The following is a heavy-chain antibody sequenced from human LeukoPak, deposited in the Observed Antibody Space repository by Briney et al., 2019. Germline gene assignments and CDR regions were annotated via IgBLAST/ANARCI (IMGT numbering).Heavy chain of an antibody. CDR1: GGSISSYY. Sequence: SETLSLTCTVSGGSISSYYWSWIRQPPGKGLEWIGYIYYSGSTNYNPSLKSRVTISVDTSKNQFSLKLSSVTAADTAVYYCARGRNEVTIFGVVIIPGAFDIWGRGTMVTVSS. CDR2: IYYSGST. CDR3: ARGRNEVTIFGVVIIPGAFDI. V-gene: IGHV4-59*12. J-gene: IGHJ3*02. D-gene: IGHD3-3*01.